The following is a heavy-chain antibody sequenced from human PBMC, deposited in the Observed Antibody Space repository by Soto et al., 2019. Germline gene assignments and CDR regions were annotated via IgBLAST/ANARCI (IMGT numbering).Heavy chain of an antibody. V-gene: IGHV3-21*01. CDR2: ISSSSSYI. CDR3: ARDVRSWSHVFDY. CDR1: GFTFSSYT. Sequence: PGGSLRLSCAGSGFTFSSYTMNWVRQAPGKGLEWVSSISSSSSYIYYADSVKGRFTISRDNAKNSLYLQMNSLRAEDTAVYYCARDVRSWSHVFDYWGQGTLVTVSS. D-gene: IGHD6-13*01. J-gene: IGHJ4*02.